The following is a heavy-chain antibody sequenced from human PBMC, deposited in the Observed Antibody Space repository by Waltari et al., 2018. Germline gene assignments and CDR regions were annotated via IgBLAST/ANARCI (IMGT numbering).Heavy chain of an antibody. D-gene: IGHD3-10*01. CDR1: GYTMTADF. Sequence: QVQLVQSGAEVQKPGASVTISCKPSGYTMTADFIYWLRQAPGQQFECMGWLNPHSGGASYSPGFQGRITMTWDTSISTAYMDVSGLTTDDTAVYYCARDRAGAHLDYWGQGSLVTVSS. V-gene: IGHV1-2*02. CDR2: LNPHSGGA. J-gene: IGHJ4*02. CDR3: ARDRAGAHLDY.